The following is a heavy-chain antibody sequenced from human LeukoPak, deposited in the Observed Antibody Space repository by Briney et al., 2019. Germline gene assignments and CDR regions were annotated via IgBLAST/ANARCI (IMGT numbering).Heavy chain of an antibody. CDR2: IWSDASNT. J-gene: IGHJ4*02. CDR1: GFIFSSYG. CDR3: QAEDGIRDFDT. D-gene: IGHD2-21*01. V-gene: IGHV3-33*01. Sequence: GGSLRLSCAASGFIFSSYGMHWVRQAPGKGLEWVAVIWSDASNTYYVDSVKGRFTISRDNSKNTLFLQRNSLRAEDTAVFYFQAEDGIRDFDTWGQGTLVTVSS.